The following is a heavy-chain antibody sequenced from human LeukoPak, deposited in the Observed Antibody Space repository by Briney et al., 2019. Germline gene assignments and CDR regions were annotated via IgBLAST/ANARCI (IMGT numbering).Heavy chain of an antibody. CDR2: ISYDGGNT. CDR1: GFTFKSHA. J-gene: IGHJ3*02. V-gene: IGHV3-30*01. CDR3: ARDGLGGTFDI. Sequence: GGSLRLSCAASGFTFKSHAMHWVRQDPGKGLEWVAVISYDGGNTYYVDSVKGRFTISRDNAKNTLYLQMNSLRPEDTAVYYCARDGLGGTFDIRGQGTTVTVSS.